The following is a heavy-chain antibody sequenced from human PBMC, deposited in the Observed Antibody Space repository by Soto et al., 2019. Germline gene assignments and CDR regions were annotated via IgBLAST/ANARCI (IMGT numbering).Heavy chain of an antibody. CDR1: GFSLSTSGMC. J-gene: IGHJ5*02. CDR2: IDWDDDK. Sequence: SGPTLVNPTQPLTLTCTFSGFSLSTSGMCVSWIRQPPGKALEWLARIDWDDDKYYSTSLKTRLTISKDTSKNQVVLTMTNMDPVDTATYYCARTWITMVRGVINYNWFDPWGQGTLVTVS. D-gene: IGHD3-10*01. V-gene: IGHV2-70*11. CDR3: ARTWITMVRGVINYNWFDP.